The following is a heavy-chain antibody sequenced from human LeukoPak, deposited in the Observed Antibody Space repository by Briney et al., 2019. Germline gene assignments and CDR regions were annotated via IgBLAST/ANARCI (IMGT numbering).Heavy chain of an antibody. J-gene: IGHJ6*03. Sequence: GGSLRLSCAASGFTFSGSAMHWVRQASGKELEWVGRIRSKANSYATAYAASVKGRFTISRDDSKNTAYLQMNSLKTEDTAVYYCTRHEDYYYYYMDVWGKGTTVTVSS. CDR2: IRSKANSYAT. V-gene: IGHV3-73*01. CDR3: TRHEDYYYYYMDV. CDR1: GFTFSGSA.